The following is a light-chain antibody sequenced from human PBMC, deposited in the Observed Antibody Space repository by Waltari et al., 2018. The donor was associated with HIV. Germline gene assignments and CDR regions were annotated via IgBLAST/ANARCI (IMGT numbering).Light chain of an antibody. CDR3: AACDVSLRGAYV. CDR1: RSDIGSNY. J-gene: IGLJ1*01. V-gene: IGLV1-47*01. Sequence: QSVLTQPPSASGTPGQRVTISCSGARSDIGSNYVYWYQQLPGTAPKLLIYRNNQRPSGVPDRFSASKSGTSASLAISGLRSEDEADYYCAACDVSLRGAYVFGTGTKVAVL. CDR2: RNN.